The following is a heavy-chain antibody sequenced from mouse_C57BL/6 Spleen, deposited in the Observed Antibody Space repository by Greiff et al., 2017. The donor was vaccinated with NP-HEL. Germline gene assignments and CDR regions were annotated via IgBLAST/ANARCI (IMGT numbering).Heavy chain of an antibody. CDR2: ISSGGSYT. Sequence: EVQLVESGGDLVKPGGSLKLSCAASGFTFSSSGMSWVRQTPDKRLEWVATISSGGSYTYYPDSVKGRFTISRDNAKNTLYLQMSSLKSEDTAMYYCARLNYYGPDYYAMDYWGQGTSVTVSS. J-gene: IGHJ4*01. CDR1: GFTFSSSG. V-gene: IGHV5-6*01. D-gene: IGHD1-1*01. CDR3: ARLNYYGPDYYAMDY.